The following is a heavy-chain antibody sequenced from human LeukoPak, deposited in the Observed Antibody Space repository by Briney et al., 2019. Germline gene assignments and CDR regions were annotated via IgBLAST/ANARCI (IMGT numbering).Heavy chain of an antibody. J-gene: IGHJ4*02. CDR3: ARDCSSTSCQWGFDY. V-gene: IGHV1-69*13. Sequence: SVKVSCKASGGTFSSYAISWVRQAPGQGLEWMGGIIPIFGAANYAQKFQGRVTITADESTSTAYMELSSLRSEDTAVYYCARDCSSTSCQWGFDYWGQGTLVTVSS. D-gene: IGHD2-2*01. CDR2: IIPIFGAA. CDR1: GGTFSSYA.